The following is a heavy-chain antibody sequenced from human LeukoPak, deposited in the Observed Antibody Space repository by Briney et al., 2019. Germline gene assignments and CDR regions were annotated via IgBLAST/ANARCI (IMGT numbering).Heavy chain of an antibody. Sequence: NPSETLSLTCTVSGGSISTYYWSWIRQPPGKGLEWIGYIYYSGSTNYNPSLKSRVAISADMSKNQFSLRLSSVTAAETAVYYCARGPGITISYNWFDPWGQGTLVTVSS. D-gene: IGHD3-3*01. J-gene: IGHJ5*02. V-gene: IGHV4-59*01. CDR1: GGSISTYY. CDR2: IYYSGST. CDR3: ARGPGITISYNWFDP.